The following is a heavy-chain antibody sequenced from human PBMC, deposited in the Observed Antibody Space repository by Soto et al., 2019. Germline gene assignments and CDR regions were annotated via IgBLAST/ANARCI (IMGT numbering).Heavy chain of an antibody. CDR2: ISAYNGNT. CDR1: GYTFTSYG. D-gene: IGHD3-16*01. J-gene: IGHJ6*03. Sequence: TSVKVSCKASGYTFTSYGISWVRQAPGQGLEWMGWISAYNGNTNYAQKLQGRVTMTTDTSTSTAYMELRSLRSDDTAVYYCARIQIDLGGRSLYYYYYYMDVWGKGTTVTVSS. V-gene: IGHV1-18*01. CDR3: ARIQIDLGGRSLYYYYYYMDV.